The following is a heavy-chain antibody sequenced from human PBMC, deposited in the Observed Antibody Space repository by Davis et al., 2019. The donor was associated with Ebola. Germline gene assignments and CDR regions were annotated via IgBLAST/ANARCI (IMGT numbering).Heavy chain of an antibody. CDR3: ARDGEHYSDLDY. J-gene: IGHJ4*02. CDR1: GFSFSSYW. V-gene: IGHV3-74*01. Sequence: HTGGSLRFSCVVSGFSFSSYWMHWVRQAPGKGLVWVSRIKSDGSTKSYADSVKGRFTISRDNAKNTLYLQMDSLRAEDAAVYYCARDGEHYSDLDYWGQGTLVTVSS. D-gene: IGHD1-26*01. CDR2: IKSDGSTK.